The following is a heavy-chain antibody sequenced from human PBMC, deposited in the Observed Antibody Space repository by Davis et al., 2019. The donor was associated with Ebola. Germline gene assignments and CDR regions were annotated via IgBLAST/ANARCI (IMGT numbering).Heavy chain of an antibody. Sequence: PGGSLRLSCAASGFTFSNAWMSWVRQAPGKGLEWVGRIKSKTDGGTTDYAAPVKGGFTISRDDSKNTLYLQMNSLKTEDTAVYYCTTAAYSGYDPGAFDYWGQGTLVTVSS. V-gene: IGHV3-15*01. J-gene: IGHJ4*02. CDR2: IKSKTDGGTT. CDR1: GFTFSNAW. CDR3: TTAAYSGYDPGAFDY. D-gene: IGHD5-12*01.